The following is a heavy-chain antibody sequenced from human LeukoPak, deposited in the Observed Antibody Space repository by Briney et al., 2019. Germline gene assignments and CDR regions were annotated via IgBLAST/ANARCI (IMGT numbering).Heavy chain of an antibody. Sequence: SVKVSCKASGGTFSSYAIGWVRQAPGQGLEWMGRIIPILGIANYAQKFQGRVTITADKSTSTAYMELSSLRSEDTAVYYCARDPYYYDSSGRSNSFDYWGQGTLVTVSS. CDR2: IIPILGIA. J-gene: IGHJ4*02. CDR3: ARDPYYYDSSGRSNSFDY. V-gene: IGHV1-69*04. CDR1: GGTFSSYA. D-gene: IGHD3-22*01.